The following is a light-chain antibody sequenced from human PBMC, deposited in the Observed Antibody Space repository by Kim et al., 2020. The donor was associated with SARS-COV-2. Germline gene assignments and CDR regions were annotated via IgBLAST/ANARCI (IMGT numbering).Light chain of an antibody. V-gene: IGKV3-20*01. Sequence: LAPGERATLSCWASQSVSSNYLAGYQQKPGQAPRLLIYDASSRATGIPDRFSGGGSGTDFTLTISRLEPEDFAVYYCQQYGSSPCTFGQGTKLEI. J-gene: IGKJ2*02. CDR3: QQYGSSPCT. CDR2: DAS. CDR1: QSVSSNY.